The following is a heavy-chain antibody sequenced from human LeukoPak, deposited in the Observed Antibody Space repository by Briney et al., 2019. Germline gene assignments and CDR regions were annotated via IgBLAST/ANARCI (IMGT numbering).Heavy chain of an antibody. V-gene: IGHV3-20*04. CDR1: GFTFDDYG. D-gene: IGHD4-23*01. CDR3: ARARDYGGNAIFFDY. CDR2: ISWNGGST. J-gene: IGHJ4*02. Sequence: GGSLRLSCAASGFTFDDYGMSWVRQVPGKGLEWVSGISWNGGSTDYADSVKDRFTVSRDNAKSSLLLQMNSLRAEDTALYYCARARDYGGNAIFFDYWGQGTLVTVSS.